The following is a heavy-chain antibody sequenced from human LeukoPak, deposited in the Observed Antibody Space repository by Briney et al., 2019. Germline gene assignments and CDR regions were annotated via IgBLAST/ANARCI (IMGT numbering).Heavy chain of an antibody. CDR3: ARKLGYCSSTSCPSDAFDI. J-gene: IGHJ3*02. V-gene: IGHV1-69*13. D-gene: IGHD2-2*01. CDR2: TIPIFGTA. Sequence: GASVKFSCKASGGTFSSYAISGVRRPLGQGLEWRGGTIPIFGTANYAQKFQGRVTITADESTSTAYMELSSLRSEDTAVYYCARKLGYCSSTSCPSDAFDIWGQGTMVTVSS. CDR1: GGTFSSYA.